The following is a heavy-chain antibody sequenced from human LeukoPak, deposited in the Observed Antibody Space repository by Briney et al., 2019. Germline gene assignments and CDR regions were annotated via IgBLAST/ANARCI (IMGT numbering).Heavy chain of an antibody. V-gene: IGHV3-30*03. CDR3: AARSSWYGFYYYYMDV. J-gene: IGHJ6*03. CDR1: GFTFSSYG. CDR2: ISYDGSNK. D-gene: IGHD6-13*01. Sequence: GSLRLSCAASGFTFSSYGMHWVRQAPGKGLEWVAVISYDGSNKYYADSVKGRFTISRDNAKNSLYLQMNSLRAEDTAVYYCAARSSWYGFYYYYMDVWGKGTTVTISS.